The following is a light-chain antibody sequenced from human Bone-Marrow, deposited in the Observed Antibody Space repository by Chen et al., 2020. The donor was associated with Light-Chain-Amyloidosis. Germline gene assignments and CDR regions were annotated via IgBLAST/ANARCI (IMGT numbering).Light chain of an antibody. CDR3: QSADSSGTYEVI. CDR1: DLPTKY. Sequence: SYELTQPPSVSVSPGQTARITCSGDDLPTKYAYWYQQKPGQAPVLVIHRDTERPSGISEAFSGSSSGTTATLTISGVPAEDGADYHCQSADSSGTYEVIFGGGTKLTVL. J-gene: IGLJ2*01. CDR2: RDT. V-gene: IGLV3-25*03.